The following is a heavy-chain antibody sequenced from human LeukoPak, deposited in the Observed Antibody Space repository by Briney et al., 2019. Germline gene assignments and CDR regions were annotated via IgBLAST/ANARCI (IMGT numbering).Heavy chain of an antibody. J-gene: IGHJ6*01. V-gene: IGHV3-23*01. D-gene: IGHD1-26*01. Sequence: PGGSLRLSCAASGFTFSTYAMSWVRQTPEKGLEWVSAISDTGGNTFYADSVKGRFTISRDNSKNTLYLEMNSLRAEDTAIYYCAKMKGHPLPKYYMDVWGQGTTVTVSS. CDR3: AKMKGHPLPKYYMDV. CDR2: ISDTGGNT. CDR1: GFTFSTYA.